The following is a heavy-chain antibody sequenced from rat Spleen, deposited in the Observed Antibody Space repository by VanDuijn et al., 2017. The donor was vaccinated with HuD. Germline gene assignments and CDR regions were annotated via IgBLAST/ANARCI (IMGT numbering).Heavy chain of an antibody. CDR2: ISYDGGNT. V-gene: IGHV5-20*01. CDR3: ARRDFSSFIYPFFDY. Sequence: EVQLVESGGDLVQPGRSLKLSCAASGFTFSDYYMAWVRQAPTKGLEWVASISYDGGNTYYRDSVKGRFTVSRDNAKSSLNLQMDSLRSEDTATYYCARRDFSSFIYPFFDYWGQGVMVTVSS. J-gene: IGHJ2*01. D-gene: IGHD1-2*01. CDR1: GFTFSDYY.